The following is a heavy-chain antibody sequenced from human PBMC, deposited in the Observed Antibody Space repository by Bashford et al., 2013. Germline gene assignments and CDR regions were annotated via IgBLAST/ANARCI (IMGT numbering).Heavy chain of an antibody. J-gene: IGHJ4*02. Sequence: VRQMPGKGLEWMGLIYPYDSDVKYSPSFQGRVTMSADRSIRTAYLHWTSLKTSDSAVYFCARLQGGDIGGYLDSWGQGTLVTVSS. V-gene: IGHV5-51*01. CDR2: IYPYDSDV. D-gene: IGHD3-10*01. CDR3: ARLQGGDIGGYLDS.